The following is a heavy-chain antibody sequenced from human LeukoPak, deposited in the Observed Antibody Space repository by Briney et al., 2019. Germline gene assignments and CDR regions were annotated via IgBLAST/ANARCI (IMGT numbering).Heavy chain of an antibody. Sequence: SETLSLTCTVSGGSISSSSYYWGWIRQPPGKGLEWIGSIYYSGSTYYNPSLKSRVTISVDTSKNQFSLKLSSVTAADTAVYYCARARYSSSSRNFDYWGQGTLVTVSS. D-gene: IGHD6-6*01. CDR3: ARARYSSSSRNFDY. V-gene: IGHV4-39*01. CDR2: IYYSGST. CDR1: GGSISSSSYY. J-gene: IGHJ4*02.